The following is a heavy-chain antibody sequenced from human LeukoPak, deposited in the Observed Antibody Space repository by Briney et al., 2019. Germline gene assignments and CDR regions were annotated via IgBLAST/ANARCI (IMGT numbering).Heavy chain of an antibody. CDR3: ARDVYSGYFDY. V-gene: IGHV3-48*03. D-gene: IGHD5-12*01. Sequence: PGGSLRLSCAASGFTFSSYEMNWVRQAPGKGLEWVSYISSSGSTIYYADSVKGRFTISRDNAKNSLYLQMNSLRAEDTAAYYCARDVYSGYFDYWGQGTLVTVSS. J-gene: IGHJ4*02. CDR2: ISSSGSTI. CDR1: GFTFSSYE.